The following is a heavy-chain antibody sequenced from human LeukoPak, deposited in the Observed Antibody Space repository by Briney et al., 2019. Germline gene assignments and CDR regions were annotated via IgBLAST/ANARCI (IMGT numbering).Heavy chain of an antibody. CDR1: GFTFSSYA. V-gene: IGHV3-64*01. CDR3: ARGSGWFNHYYMDV. CDR2: ISYNGVST. J-gene: IGHJ6*03. D-gene: IGHD6-19*01. Sequence: GGSLRLSCTASGFTFSSYAMYWVRQAPGKGLEYVSAISYNGVSTYHANSVKGRFTISRDNSKNTLYLQMGSLRAEDMAVYYRARGSGWFNHYYMDVWGKGTTVTISS.